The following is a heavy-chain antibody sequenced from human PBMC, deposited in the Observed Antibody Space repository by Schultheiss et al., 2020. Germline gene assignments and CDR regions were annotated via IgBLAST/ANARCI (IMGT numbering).Heavy chain of an antibody. CDR1: GFTFDDYA. V-gene: IGHV3-9*01. CDR3: AKEVGATIHYYGMDV. CDR2: ISWNSGSI. J-gene: IGHJ6*02. Sequence: SLRLSCAASGFTFDDYAMHWVRQAPGKSLEWVSGISWNSGSIGYADSVKGRFTISRDNAKNSLYLQMNSLRAEDTALYYCAKEVGATIHYYGMDVWGQGTTVTVSS. D-gene: IGHD1-26*01.